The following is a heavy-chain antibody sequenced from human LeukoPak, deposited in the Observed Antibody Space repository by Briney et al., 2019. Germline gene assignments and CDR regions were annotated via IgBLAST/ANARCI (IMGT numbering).Heavy chain of an antibody. CDR1: GFTFSNSW. Sequence: PGGSLRLSCEASGFTFSNSWMTWVRQAPGKGLEWVASIGLDGSDRRYEDSLKGRFAVSRDNARNSLYLQMNSLRVEDTAVYYCARDGNAGNDFDYWGQGTLVTVSS. J-gene: IGHJ4*02. CDR2: IGLDGSDR. V-gene: IGHV3-7*01. D-gene: IGHD1-1*01. CDR3: ARDGNAGNDFDY.